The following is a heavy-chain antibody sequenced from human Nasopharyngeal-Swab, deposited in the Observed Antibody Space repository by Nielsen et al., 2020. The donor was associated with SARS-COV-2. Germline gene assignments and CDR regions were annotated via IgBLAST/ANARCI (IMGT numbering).Heavy chain of an antibody. Sequence: SVKVSCKASGFTFTSSAMQWVRQARGQRLEWIGWIVVGSGNTNYAQKFQERVTITRDMSTSTAYMELSSLRSEDTAVYYCAAANYDILTGLDYYYYYGMDVWGQGTTVTVSS. V-gene: IGHV1-58*02. CDR3: AAANYDILTGLDYYYYYGMDV. CDR1: GFTFTSSA. J-gene: IGHJ6*02. CDR2: IVVGSGNT. D-gene: IGHD3-9*01.